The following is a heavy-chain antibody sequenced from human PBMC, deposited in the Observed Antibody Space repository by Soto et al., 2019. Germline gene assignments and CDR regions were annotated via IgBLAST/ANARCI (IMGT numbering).Heavy chain of an antibody. J-gene: IGHJ4*02. CDR2: IANDGSNK. Sequence: QVQLVESGGGVVQPGRSLRLSCAASGFTFRTYSMHWVRQAPGKGPEWVAIIANDGSNKNYADSVRGRFTISRDNSKNTLYLQMNSLRVEDTAVYYCARAPDSGWHTFDYWGQGTLVTVSS. D-gene: IGHD6-25*01. V-gene: IGHV3-30-3*01. CDR1: GFTFRTYS. CDR3: ARAPDSGWHTFDY.